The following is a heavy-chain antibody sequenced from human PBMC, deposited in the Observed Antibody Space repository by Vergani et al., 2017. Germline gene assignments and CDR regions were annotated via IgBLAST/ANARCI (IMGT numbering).Heavy chain of an antibody. CDR3: AKDMDDILTGYYFYYYYGMDV. CDR2: IRSKAYGGTT. V-gene: IGHV3-49*04. Sequence: EVQLVESGGGLVQPGRSLRLSCTASGVTFGDYAMSWVRQAPGKGLEWVGFIRSKAYGGTTEYAASVKGRFTISRDDSKSIAYLQMNSLKTEDTAVYYCAKDMDDILTGYYFYYYYGMDVWGQGTTVTVSS. J-gene: IGHJ6*02. CDR1: GVTFGDYA. D-gene: IGHD3-9*01.